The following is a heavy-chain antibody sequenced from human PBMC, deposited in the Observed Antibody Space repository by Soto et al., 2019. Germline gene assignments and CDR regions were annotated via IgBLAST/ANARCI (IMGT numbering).Heavy chain of an antibody. CDR1: GGSISSGGYS. CDR2: IYHSGST. Sequence: PSETLSLTCAVSGGSISSGGYSWSWIRQPPGKGLEWIGYIYHSGSTYYNPSLKSRVTISVDRSKNQFSLKLSSVTAADTAVYYCARGWMNFDYWGQGTLVTVSS. V-gene: IGHV4-30-2*01. J-gene: IGHJ4*02. D-gene: IGHD1-1*01. CDR3: ARGWMNFDY.